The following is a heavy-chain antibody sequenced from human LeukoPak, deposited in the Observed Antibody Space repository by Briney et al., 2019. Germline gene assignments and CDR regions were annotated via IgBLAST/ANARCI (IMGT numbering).Heavy chain of an antibody. CDR1: GFTFSNYG. D-gene: IGHD2-15*01. J-gene: IGHJ4*02. CDR3: ARLSGGRKYFDY. Sequence: GGSLRLSCAASGFTFSNYGMYWVRQAPGKGLEWVAIISYDGSNKYYADSVKGRFTISRDNSKNTLYLQMNSLRAEDTAVYYCARLSGGRKYFDYWGQGTLVTVSS. CDR2: ISYDGSNK. V-gene: IGHV3-30*03.